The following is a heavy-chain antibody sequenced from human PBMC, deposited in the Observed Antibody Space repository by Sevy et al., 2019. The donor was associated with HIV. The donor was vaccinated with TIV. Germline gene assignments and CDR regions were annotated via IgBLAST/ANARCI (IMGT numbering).Heavy chain of an antibody. Sequence: ASVKVSCKASGYTFSSFGVSWVRQAPGQGLEWMGWIGAYNGNIKYAQNLQDRVTMTTDTSTSTAYMELMSLTSDDTAVYFCARISTVRGLFNYFDPWGQGTLVTVSS. CDR1: GYTFSSFG. CDR2: IGAYNGNI. D-gene: IGHD3-10*01. J-gene: IGHJ5*02. CDR3: ARISTVRGLFNYFDP. V-gene: IGHV1-18*01.